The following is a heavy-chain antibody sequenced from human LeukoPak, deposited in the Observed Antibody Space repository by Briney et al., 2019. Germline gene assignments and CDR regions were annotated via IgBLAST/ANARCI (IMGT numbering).Heavy chain of an antibody. CDR2: ISGSGGHI. J-gene: IGHJ1*01. Sequence: GGSLRLSCAASGFTFSSYDMSWVRQAPGKGLEWVSGISGSGGHIYYADSVRGRFTISRDNAKNSLYLQMDSLRAEDTALYYCARGLVVVAQYFQHWGQGTLVTVSS. V-gene: IGHV3-23*01. CDR3: ARGLVVVAQYFQH. D-gene: IGHD2-15*01. CDR1: GFTFSSYD.